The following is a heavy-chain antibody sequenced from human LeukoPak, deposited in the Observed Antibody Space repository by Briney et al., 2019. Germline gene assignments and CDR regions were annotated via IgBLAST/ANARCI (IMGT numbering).Heavy chain of an antibody. CDR3: VKAQRGFDDFWSGDDY. V-gene: IGHV3-23*01. Sequence: PGGSLRLSCAASGFTFSRYFLAWVRQAPGKGMEWVASIFVGSGTTHYADSVKGRFTISRDKSKNTVYIQMESLRVEDTAVYYCVKAQRGFDDFWSGDDYWGQGSLVTVSS. CDR1: GFTFSRYF. CDR2: IFVGSGTT. J-gene: IGHJ4*02. D-gene: IGHD3-3*01.